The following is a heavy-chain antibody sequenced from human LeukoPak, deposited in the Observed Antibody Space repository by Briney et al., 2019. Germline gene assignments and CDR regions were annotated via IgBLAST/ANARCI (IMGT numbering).Heavy chain of an antibody. CDR2: ISAYNGNT. J-gene: IGHJ4*02. Sequence: ASVKVSCKASGGTFSSYAISWVRQAPGQGLEWMGWISAYNGNTNYAQKLQGRVTMTTDTSTSTAYMELRSLRSDDTAVYYCARTPQQLAYFDYWGQGTLVTVSS. CDR3: ARTPQQLAYFDY. CDR1: GGTFSSYA. D-gene: IGHD6-13*01. V-gene: IGHV1-18*01.